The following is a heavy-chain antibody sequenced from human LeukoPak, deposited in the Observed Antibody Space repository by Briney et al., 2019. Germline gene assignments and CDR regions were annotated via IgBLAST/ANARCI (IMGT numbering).Heavy chain of an antibody. V-gene: IGHV4-34*01. J-gene: IGHJ4*02. CDR2: INHSGST. D-gene: IGHD2-2*01. CDR1: GGSFSGYY. CDR3: ARGGVMRYCSTTSCYLNY. Sequence: SETLSLTCAVYGGSFSGYYWSWIRQPPGKGLEWIGEINHSGSTNYNPSLESRVTISFDMSRNQFSLNLTSVTAADTAVYYCARGGVMRYCSTTSCYLNYWGQGTLVTVSS.